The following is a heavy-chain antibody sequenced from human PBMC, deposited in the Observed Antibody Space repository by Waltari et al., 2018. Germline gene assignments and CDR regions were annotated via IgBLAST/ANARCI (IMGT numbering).Heavy chain of an antibody. CDR2: IYPSGST. V-gene: IGHV4-4*07. CDR1: GGSLSNHY. D-gene: IGHD2-21*01. Sequence: QVRLQESGPGVVKPSETLSLTCRVSGGSLSNHYWTWIRQPAGKGLEWVGRIYPSGSTNYNPSLKSRVTISRDMSENQFSLKLSSVTAADTAVYYCARVKFVNYYYHMDVWGQGTTVTVSS. CDR3: ARVKFVNYYYHMDV. J-gene: IGHJ6*02.